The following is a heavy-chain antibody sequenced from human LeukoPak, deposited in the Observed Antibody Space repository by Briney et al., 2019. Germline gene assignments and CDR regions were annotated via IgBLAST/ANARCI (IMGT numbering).Heavy chain of an antibody. CDR3: AKDIGSSSHYYYYGMDV. D-gene: IGHD6-13*01. Sequence: GRSLRLSCAASGFTFDDYAMHWVRQAPGKGLEWVSGISWNSGSIGYADSEKGRFTISRDNAKNSLYLQMNSLRAEDTALYYCAKDIGSSSHYYYYGMDVWGQGTTVTVSS. V-gene: IGHV3-9*01. J-gene: IGHJ6*02. CDR2: ISWNSGSI. CDR1: GFTFDDYA.